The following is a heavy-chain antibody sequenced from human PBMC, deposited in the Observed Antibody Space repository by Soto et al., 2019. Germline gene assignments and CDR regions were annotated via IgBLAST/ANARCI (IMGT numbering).Heavy chain of an antibody. CDR2: ISATGGDT. V-gene: IGHV3-23*01. CDR3: VKKDNWFES. J-gene: IGHJ5*01. CDR1: GFTFSTYG. Sequence: PGGSLRLSCAASGFTFSTYGMTWVRQVRGKRLEWVSIISATGGDTYYADSVKGRFTISRDNSKSTLYLHMNTLRAEDTAIYYSVKKDNWFESWGQGTLVTVSS.